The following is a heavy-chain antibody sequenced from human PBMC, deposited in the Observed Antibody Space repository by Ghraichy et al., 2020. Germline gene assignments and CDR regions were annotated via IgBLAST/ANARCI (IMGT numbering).Heavy chain of an antibody. CDR2: IYYSGST. J-gene: IGHJ5*02. CDR3: AGLEQLGLLRWFDP. D-gene: IGHD6-13*01. Sequence: SETLSLTCTVSGGSISSSSYYWGWIRQPPGKGLEWIGSIYYSGSTYYNPSLKSRVTISVDTSKNQFSLKLSSVTAADTAVYYCAGLEQLGLLRWFDPWGQGTLVTVSS. V-gene: IGHV4-39*01. CDR1: GGSISSSSYY.